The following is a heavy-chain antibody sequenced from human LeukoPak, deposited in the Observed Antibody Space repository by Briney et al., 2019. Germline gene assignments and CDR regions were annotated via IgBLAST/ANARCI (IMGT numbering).Heavy chain of an antibody. Sequence: PSETLSLTCTVSGGSISSYYWSWIRQPPGKGLEWIGYIYYSGSTNYNPSLKSRVTIPVDTSKNQFSLKLSSVTAADTAVYYCARRLTSHYYGSGSYYDLPYYFDYWGQGTLVTVSS. V-gene: IGHV4-59*01. J-gene: IGHJ4*02. CDR3: ARRLTSHYYGSGSYYDLPYYFDY. D-gene: IGHD3-10*01. CDR2: IYYSGST. CDR1: GGSISSYY.